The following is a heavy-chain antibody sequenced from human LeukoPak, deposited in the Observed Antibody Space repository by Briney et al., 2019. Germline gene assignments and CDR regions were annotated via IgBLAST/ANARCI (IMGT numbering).Heavy chain of an antibody. V-gene: IGHV3-48*01. CDR3: ARAFDGGNPSLDY. J-gene: IGHJ4*02. Sequence: SGGSLRLSCAASGFTFSSYSMNWVRQAPGKGLEWVSYISSSSSTIYYADSVKGRFTISRDNAKNSLYPQMNSLRAEDTAVYYCARAFDGGNPSLDYWGQGTLVTVSS. D-gene: IGHD4-23*01. CDR1: GFTFSSYS. CDR2: ISSSSSTI.